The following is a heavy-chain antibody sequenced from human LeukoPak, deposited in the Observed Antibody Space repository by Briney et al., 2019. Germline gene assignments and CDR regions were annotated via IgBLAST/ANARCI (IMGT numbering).Heavy chain of an antibody. D-gene: IGHD6-13*01. J-gene: IGHJ4*02. CDR3: AKDIAAAGVRYFDY. CDR2: ISGSGGST. Sequence: GGSMRLSCAASGFSVSTYYMDWVRQAPGKGLEWVSVISGSGGSTYYADSVKGRFTISRDNSKNTLYLQMNSLRAEDTAVYYCAKDIAAAGVRYFDYWGQGTLVTVSS. CDR1: GFSVSTYY. V-gene: IGHV3-23*01.